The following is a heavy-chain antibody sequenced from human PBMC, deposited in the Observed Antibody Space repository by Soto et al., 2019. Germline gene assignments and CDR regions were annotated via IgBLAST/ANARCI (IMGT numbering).Heavy chain of an antibody. CDR2: INAGNGNT. Sequence: ASLKVSCKASGYTFTSYAMHWVRQAPGQRLEWMGWINAGNGNTKYSQKFQGRVTITRDTSASTAYMELSSLRSEDTAVYYCAREPYGDYVRAFDIWGQGTMVTVSS. J-gene: IGHJ3*02. CDR3: AREPYGDYVRAFDI. D-gene: IGHD4-17*01. CDR1: GYTFTSYA. V-gene: IGHV1-3*01.